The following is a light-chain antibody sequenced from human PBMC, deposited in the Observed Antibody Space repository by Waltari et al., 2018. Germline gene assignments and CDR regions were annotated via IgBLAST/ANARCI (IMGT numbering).Light chain of an antibody. CDR2: DVN. CDR3: CSYAGIYTPYV. CDR1: SSDVGAYNY. J-gene: IGLJ1*01. Sequence: QSALTQPRSVSGSPGQSVTISCTGTSSDVGAYNYVSWSQHHPGKPPKLMIYDVNDQPSGVPDRFSGSKSGHTASLTISGLQAEDEADYYCCSYAGIYTPYVFGTETKVTVL. V-gene: IGLV2-11*01.